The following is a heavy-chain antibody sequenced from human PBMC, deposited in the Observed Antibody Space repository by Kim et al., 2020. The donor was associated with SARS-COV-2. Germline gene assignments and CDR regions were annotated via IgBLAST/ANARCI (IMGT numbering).Heavy chain of an antibody. Sequence: GESLKISCKGSGYSFTSYWIGWVRQMPGKGLEWMGIIYPGDSDTRYSPSFQGQVTISADKSISTAYLQWSSLKASDTAMYYCARSSSSSDYYYYYGMDVWGQGTTVTVSS. CDR3: ARSSSSSDYYYYYGMDV. J-gene: IGHJ6*02. D-gene: IGHD6-6*01. CDR2: IYPGDSDT. CDR1: GYSFTSYW. V-gene: IGHV5-51*01.